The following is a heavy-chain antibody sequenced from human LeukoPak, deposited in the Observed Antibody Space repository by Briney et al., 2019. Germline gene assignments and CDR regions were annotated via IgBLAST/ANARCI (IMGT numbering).Heavy chain of an antibody. CDR1: GFTFSSYW. CDR2: INSDGSST. CDR3: ARDSQWPYGMDV. V-gene: IGHV3-74*01. Sequence: GGSLRLSCAASGFTFSSYWMHWVRQAPGKGLVWVSRINSDGSSTSYADSVKGRFTISRDNSKNTLYLQMNSLRAEDTAVYYCARDSQWPYGMDVWGQGTTVTVSS. D-gene: IGHD6-19*01. J-gene: IGHJ6*02.